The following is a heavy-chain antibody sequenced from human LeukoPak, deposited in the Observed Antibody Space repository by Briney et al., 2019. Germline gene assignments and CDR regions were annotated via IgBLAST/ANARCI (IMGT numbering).Heavy chain of an antibody. CDR2: IIPILGIA. J-gene: IGHJ4*02. D-gene: IGHD2-2*01. Sequence: SVKVSCKASGGTLSSYAISWVRQAPGQGREWMGRIIPILGIANYAQKFQGRVTITADKSTSTAYMELSSLRSEDTAVYYCSGSSVQIFYFDYWGQGTLVTVSS. CDR3: SGSSVQIFYFDY. V-gene: IGHV1-69*04. CDR1: GGTLSSYA.